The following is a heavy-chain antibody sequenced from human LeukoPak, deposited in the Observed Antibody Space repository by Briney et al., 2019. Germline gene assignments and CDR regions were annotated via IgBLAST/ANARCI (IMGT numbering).Heavy chain of an antibody. V-gene: IGHV3-48*03. J-gene: IGHJ4*02. CDR3: ARDGGSYIYYFDY. CDR2: IISSGSNI. CDR1: GLTFSSYE. Sequence: GRSLTLSCAASGLTFSSYEMNWVRQVPGKGLEWVSYIISSGSNIYYADSVKGRFTISRDNAKNSLYLQMNSLRAEDTAVYYCARDGGSYIYYFDYWGQGTLVTVSS. D-gene: IGHD1-26*01.